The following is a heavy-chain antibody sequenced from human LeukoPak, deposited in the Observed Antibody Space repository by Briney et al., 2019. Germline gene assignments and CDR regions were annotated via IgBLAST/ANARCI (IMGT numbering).Heavy chain of an antibody. CDR1: GFTFSSYG. Sequence: GGSLRLSCAASGFTFSSYGMHWVRQAPGKGLEWVAVISYDGSNKYYIDSVKGRFTISRDNSKNTLYVQVNSLGTEDTAAYYCAKGSYYDSSGSFYFDYWGQGTLVTVSS. CDR3: AKGSYYDSSGSFYFDY. J-gene: IGHJ4*02. V-gene: IGHV3-30*18. CDR2: ISYDGSNK. D-gene: IGHD3-22*01.